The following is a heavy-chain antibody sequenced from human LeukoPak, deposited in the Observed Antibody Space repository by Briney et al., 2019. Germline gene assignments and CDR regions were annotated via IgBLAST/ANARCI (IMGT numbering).Heavy chain of an antibody. J-gene: IGHJ4*02. D-gene: IGHD3-10*01. CDR2: ISGSGGST. V-gene: IGHV3-23*01. CDR1: GFTFSSYA. CDR3: AIPAPMVRGVIINYFDY. Sequence: GGSLRLSCAASGFTFSSYAMSWVRQAPGKGLEWVSAISGSGGSTYYADSVKGRFTISRDNPKNTLYLQMNSLRAEDTAVYYCAIPAPMVRGVIINYFDYWGQGTLVTVSS.